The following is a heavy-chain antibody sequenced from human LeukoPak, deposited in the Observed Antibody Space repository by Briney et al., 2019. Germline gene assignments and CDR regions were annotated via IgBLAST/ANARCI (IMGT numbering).Heavy chain of an antibody. CDR2: ISSTSSYI. CDR1: GFTFSSYS. J-gene: IGHJ5*02. CDR3: ARGSGYRTGDWFDP. V-gene: IGHV3-21*01. Sequence: GGSLRLSCAASGFTFSSYSMNWVRQAPGKGLEWVSSISSTSSYIYYADSVKGRFIISRDNAKDSLYLQMNSLRAEDTAVYYCARGSGYRTGDWFDPWGQGTLVTVSS. D-gene: IGHD2-8*02.